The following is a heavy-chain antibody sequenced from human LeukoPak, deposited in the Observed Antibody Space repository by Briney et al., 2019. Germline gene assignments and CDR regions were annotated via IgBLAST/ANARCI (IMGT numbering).Heavy chain of an antibody. J-gene: IGHJ5*02. CDR1: GVSISSSRHS. Sequence: PSETLSLTCTVSGVSISSSRHSWGWIRQPPGKGLEWTVTIYYTGRTYYNPSLESRLTISVDTSKNQFSLKLTSVTAADTAIYYCAQSLGSGNWIGNWFDPWGQGTLVTVSS. CDR3: AQSLGSGNWIGNWFDP. CDR2: IYYTGRT. D-gene: IGHD1-1*01. V-gene: IGHV4-39*01.